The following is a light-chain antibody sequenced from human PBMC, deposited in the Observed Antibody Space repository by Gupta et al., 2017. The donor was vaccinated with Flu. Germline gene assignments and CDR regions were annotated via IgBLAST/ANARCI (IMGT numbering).Light chain of an antibody. Sequence: SYELTQPPSVSVSPAQTARITCSGDVLAKKYARWFQQKPGQVPVVMIYKDSERPSGIPERFSGSRSGTTATLTISGAQIEDEADYYCYSATDNNVGVFGGGTKLTVL. V-gene: IGLV3-27*01. J-gene: IGLJ3*02. CDR2: KDS. CDR3: YSATDNNVGV. CDR1: VLAKKY.